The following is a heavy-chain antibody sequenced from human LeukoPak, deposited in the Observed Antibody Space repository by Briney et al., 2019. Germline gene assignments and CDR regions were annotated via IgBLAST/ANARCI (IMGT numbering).Heavy chain of an antibody. CDR1: GGSISSSSYY. V-gene: IGHV4-39*07. J-gene: IGHJ4*02. D-gene: IGHD3-22*01. CDR3: AISYYYDSSGYYYRSTFFDY. CDR2: IYYSGST. Sequence: SETLSLTCTVSGGSISSSSYYWGWIRQPPGKGLEWIGSIYYSGSTYYNPSLKSRVTIPVDTSKNQFSLKLSSVTAADTAVYYCAISYYYDSSGYYYRSTFFDYWGQGTLVTVSS.